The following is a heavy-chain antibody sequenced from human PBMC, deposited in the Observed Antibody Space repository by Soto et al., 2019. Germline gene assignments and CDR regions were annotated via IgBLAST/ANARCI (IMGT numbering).Heavy chain of an antibody. V-gene: IGHV1-69*13. D-gene: IGHD3-22*01. J-gene: IGHJ6*04. CDR3: ERPLNSSGYYCYYDYGMDV. CDR1: GGTFSSYA. Sequence: SVNVSCRASGGTFSSYAISWVRQAPGQGLEWMGGIIPIFGTANYAQKFKGRVKITADESTSTAYMELSSLISEDTAVYYSERPLNSSGYYCYYDYGMDVWGKGTTVNVSS. CDR2: IIPIFGTA.